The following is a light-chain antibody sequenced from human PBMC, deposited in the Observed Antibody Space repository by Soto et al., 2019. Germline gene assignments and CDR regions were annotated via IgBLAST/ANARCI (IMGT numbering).Light chain of an antibody. CDR3: QQYNTYSPKYT. V-gene: IGKV1-5*03. CDR2: KAS. J-gene: IGKJ2*01. Sequence: DIQMTQSPSTLSASVGDRVTITCRASQSISGWLAWYQQKPGQAPKLLTYKASSLESGVPSRFSGSGSGTEFTLTISSLQPDDFATYYCQQYNTYSPKYTFGQGTKLEIK. CDR1: QSISGW.